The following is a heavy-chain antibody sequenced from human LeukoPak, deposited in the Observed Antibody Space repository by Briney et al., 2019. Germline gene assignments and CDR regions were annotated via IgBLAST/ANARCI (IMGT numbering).Heavy chain of an antibody. CDR3: ARDGELPHDGFDL. J-gene: IGHJ3*01. Sequence: ASVKVSCKASGYTFTNFGVSWVRQAPGHGLEWMGWISAYSGKTNYAQKFQGRVTLTTDTSVSTAYMELRSLRSDDTAIYYCARDGELPHDGFDLWGQGTMVTVSS. CDR1: GYTFTNFG. D-gene: IGHD3-10*01. CDR2: ISAYSGKT. V-gene: IGHV1-18*01.